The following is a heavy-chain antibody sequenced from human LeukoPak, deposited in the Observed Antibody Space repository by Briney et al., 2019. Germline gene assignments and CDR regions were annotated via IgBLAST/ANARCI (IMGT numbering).Heavy chain of an antibody. Sequence: GGSLRLSCAASGFTFSDYWMSLVRQAPGKGLEWVANIKHDGSAKYYVASVKGRFTISRDNANSSLYLQMNSLRAEDTAVYYCAKASRAVAGPFDYWGQGTLVTVSS. D-gene: IGHD6-19*01. CDR1: GFTFSDYW. CDR2: IKHDGSAK. CDR3: AKASRAVAGPFDY. V-gene: IGHV3-7*03. J-gene: IGHJ4*02.